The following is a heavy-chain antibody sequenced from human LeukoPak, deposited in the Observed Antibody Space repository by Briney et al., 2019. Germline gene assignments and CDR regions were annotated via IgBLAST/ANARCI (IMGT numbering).Heavy chain of an antibody. CDR2: ITSSSSLI. Sequence: PGGSLRLSCAASGFTFSNYSMNWVRQAPGKGLEWVSYITSSSSLIYYADSVKGRFTISRDNAKSSLYRQMSSLRAEDTALYYCARDPGFSSGAYYFDSWGQGTLVTVSS. CDR3: ARDPGFSSGAYYFDS. J-gene: IGHJ4*02. V-gene: IGHV3-48*04. CDR1: GFTFSNYS. D-gene: IGHD6-25*01.